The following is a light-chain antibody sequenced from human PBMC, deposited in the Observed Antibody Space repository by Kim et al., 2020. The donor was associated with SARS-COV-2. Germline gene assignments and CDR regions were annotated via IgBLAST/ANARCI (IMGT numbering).Light chain of an antibody. Sequence: EIVMTQSPATLSVSPGERATLSCRASQSVSSKLAWYQQKPGQAPNLLLYGASTRATGIPARFSGSGSGTEFTLTISSLQSEDFAVYYCQHYENWPLTFGQVTKVDIK. CDR1: QSVSSK. CDR2: GAS. V-gene: IGKV3-15*01. CDR3: QHYENWPLT. J-gene: IGKJ1*01.